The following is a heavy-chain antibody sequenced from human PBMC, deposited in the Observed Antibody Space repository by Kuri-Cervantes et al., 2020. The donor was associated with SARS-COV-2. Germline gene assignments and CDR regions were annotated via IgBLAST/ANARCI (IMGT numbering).Heavy chain of an antibody. J-gene: IGHJ5*02. D-gene: IGHD3-3*01. Sequence: GESLKISCAASGFTFSSYSMNWVRQAPGKGLEWVANIKQDGSEEYYVDSVKGRFTISRDNAKNSLYLQMNSLRAEDTAVYYCARVMKDYDFWSGYSEYQNWFDPWGQGTPVTVSS. CDR2: IKQDGSEE. V-gene: IGHV3-7*01. CDR1: GFTFSSYS. CDR3: ARVMKDYDFWSGYSEYQNWFDP.